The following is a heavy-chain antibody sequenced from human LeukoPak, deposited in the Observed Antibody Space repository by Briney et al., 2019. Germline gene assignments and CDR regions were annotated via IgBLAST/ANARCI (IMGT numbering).Heavy chain of an antibody. CDR3: ARGARKGDDYGGFFDY. Sequence: GGSLRLSCAASGFTFSSYALHWVRQAPGKGLEWVAVISNDGSKKDYADSVKGRFTISRDNSKNTLYLQMNSLRAEDTAVYYCARGARKGDDYGGFFDYWGQGTLATVSS. CDR1: GFTFSSYA. V-gene: IGHV3-30*04. J-gene: IGHJ4*02. D-gene: IGHD4-23*01. CDR2: ISNDGSKK.